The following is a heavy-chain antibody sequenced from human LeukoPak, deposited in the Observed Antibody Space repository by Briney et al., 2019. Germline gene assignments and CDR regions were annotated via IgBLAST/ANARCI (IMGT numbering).Heavy chain of an antibody. CDR1: GGSFSGYY. D-gene: IGHD2-2*01. CDR3: ARGHARLKDIVVVPAQSNWFDP. J-gene: IGHJ5*02. CDR2: INHSGGT. V-gene: IGHV4-34*01. Sequence: PSETLSLTCAVYGGSFSGYYWSWIRQPPGKGLEWIGEINHSGGTNYNPSVKSRVTISVDTSKNQFSLKLSSVTAADTAVYYCARGHARLKDIVVVPAQSNWFDPWGQGTLVTVSS.